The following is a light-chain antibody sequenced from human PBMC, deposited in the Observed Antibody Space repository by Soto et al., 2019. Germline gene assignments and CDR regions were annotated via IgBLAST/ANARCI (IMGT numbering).Light chain of an antibody. V-gene: IGKV1-12*01. Sequence: DIQMTQSPSSVSASLGARVIISCRASQGISSWLAWYQQKPGEAPRLLIFAASRLQSGVPSRFSGSGSGTDFTLTISDLQPGDFATYSCQQADSFPLTFGGGTQVEIK. J-gene: IGKJ4*01. CDR3: QQADSFPLT. CDR1: QGISSW. CDR2: AAS.